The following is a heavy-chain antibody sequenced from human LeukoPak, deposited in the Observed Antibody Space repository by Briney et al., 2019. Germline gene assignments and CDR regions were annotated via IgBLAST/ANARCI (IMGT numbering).Heavy chain of an antibody. V-gene: IGHV4-4*07. D-gene: IGHD2/OR15-2a*01. Sequence: PSESMSLTCTVSGESINPYYWDWIRQSAGKGLEWIGQIYKSVPTNLNPSLTSRVTMSLDTSRNQFSLRRTAVAVAAPAVYFCARSFLDYMAVWGKGTTVTVSS. CDR1: GESINPYY. CDR3: ARSFLDYMAV. CDR2: IYKSVPT. J-gene: IGHJ6*03.